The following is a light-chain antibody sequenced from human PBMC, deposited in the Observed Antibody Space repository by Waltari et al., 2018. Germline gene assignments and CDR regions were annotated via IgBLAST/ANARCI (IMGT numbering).Light chain of an antibody. J-gene: IGKJ4*01. Sequence: DTVVTQTPLSLSITPGEQASIACRSSRSLLESNGNTYLHWYLQRPGQSPQLLIYGGSNRASGVPDRFSGSGSGTDFTLKITKVEAEDFGIYYCVQTIAFPLTFGRGTKVEIK. V-gene: IGKV2-40*01. CDR1: RSLLESNGNTY. CDR3: VQTIAFPLT. CDR2: GGS.